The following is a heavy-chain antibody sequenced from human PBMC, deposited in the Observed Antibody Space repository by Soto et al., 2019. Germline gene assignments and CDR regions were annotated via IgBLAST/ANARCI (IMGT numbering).Heavy chain of an antibody. CDR1: GYTFSNHG. CDR2: ISGYNGNT. D-gene: IGHD4-17*01. CDR3: ATWAGQVRDFGGTFDY. Sequence: ASVKVSCKGSGYTFSNHGVSWVRQAPGQGLEWMGWISGYNGNTNSAQKFRGRLTMTTDTSTNTAYMELRSLRSDDTAVYYCATWAGQVRDFGGTFDYWGQGTLVTVSS. V-gene: IGHV1-18*04. J-gene: IGHJ4*02.